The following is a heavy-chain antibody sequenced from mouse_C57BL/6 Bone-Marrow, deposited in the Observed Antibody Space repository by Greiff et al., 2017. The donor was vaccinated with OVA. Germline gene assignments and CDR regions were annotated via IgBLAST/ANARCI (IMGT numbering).Heavy chain of an antibody. CDR1: GYAFSSYW. J-gene: IGHJ2*01. D-gene: IGHD2-1*01. V-gene: IGHV1-80*01. CDR3: ARRYYGNDFDY. CDR2: IYPGDGDT. Sequence: QVQLKEFGAELVKPGASVKISCKASGYAFSSYWMNWVKQRPGKGLEWIGQIYPGDGDTNYNGKFKGKATLTADKSSSTAYMQLSSLTSEDSAVYFCARRYYGNDFDYWGQGTTLTVSS.